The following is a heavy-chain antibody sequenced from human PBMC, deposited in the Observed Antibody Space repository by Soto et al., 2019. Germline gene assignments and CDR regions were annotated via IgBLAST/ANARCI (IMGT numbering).Heavy chain of an antibody. D-gene: IGHD6-13*01. V-gene: IGHV3-23*01. CDR1: GFTFSAYA. Sequence: EVQLLESGGGVVQPGGSLRLSCAASGFTFSAYAMTWVRQAPGKGLVWVSLISGSGGATYYADSVKGRFTISRANSMNTLYLPMNRLRAEDTALYYCARQEYSTTWYLNYWGQGTLVIVAS. J-gene: IGHJ4*02. CDR2: ISGSGGAT. CDR3: ARQEYSTTWYLNY.